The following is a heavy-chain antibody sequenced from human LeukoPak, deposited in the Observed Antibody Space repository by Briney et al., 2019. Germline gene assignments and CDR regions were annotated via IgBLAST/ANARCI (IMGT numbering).Heavy chain of an antibody. J-gene: IGHJ4*02. CDR1: GFTVSSNY. CDR3: ARDRGGWIDY. CDR2: IYSGGST. V-gene: IGHV3-53*01. D-gene: IGHD6-19*01. Sequence: GGSLRLSCAASGFTVSSNYMSWVRQAPGKWREWVSVIYSGGSTYYADSVKGRFTISRDNSKNTLYLQMNSLRAEDTAVYYYARDRGGWIDYWGQGTLVTVSS.